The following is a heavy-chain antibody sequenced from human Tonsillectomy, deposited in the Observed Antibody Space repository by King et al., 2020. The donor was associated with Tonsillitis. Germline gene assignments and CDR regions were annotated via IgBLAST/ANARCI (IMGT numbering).Heavy chain of an antibody. J-gene: IGHJ3*02. Sequence: VQLVESGGGLVQPGGSLRLSCAASGFTFSNCSMSWVRQAPGKGLEWVSGISDSGGNTYYADSVKGRFTVSRDNSMNTRYLQMNSLRAEDTAVYYCAKGTYSSSWYAFNIWGQGTMVTVSS. CDR3: AKGTYSSSWYAFNI. V-gene: IGHV3-23*04. CDR1: GFTFSNCS. CDR2: ISDSGGNT. D-gene: IGHD6-13*01.